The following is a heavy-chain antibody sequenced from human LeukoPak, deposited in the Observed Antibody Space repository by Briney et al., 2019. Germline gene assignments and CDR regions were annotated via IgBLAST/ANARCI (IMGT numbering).Heavy chain of an antibody. Sequence: AVPVSFKSSGYTFPEYFMHWLRPAPGQGGAGMGWINPNSGGTNFAQKFQGRVTINMNTSISTAYMELSSLRSDDPAVYYCPRTLTGGPPVYWGQGTLVTVSS. CDR1: GYTFPEYF. J-gene: IGHJ4*02. CDR3: PRTLTGGPPVY. D-gene: IGHD3-16*01. V-gene: IGHV1-2*02. CDR2: INPNSGGT.